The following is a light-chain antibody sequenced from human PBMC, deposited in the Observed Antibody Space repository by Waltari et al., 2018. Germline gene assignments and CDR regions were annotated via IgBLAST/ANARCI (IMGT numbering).Light chain of an antibody. CDR3: QQYDSYPHT. J-gene: IGKJ2*01. Sequence: DIQMTQSPSSLSASVGDSITITCRASQGIDNYLAWFQQKPGKAPQSLIYAASTLQSGVPSKFSGSGFGTDVTLTINGLQPEDFATYFCQQYDSYPHTFGQGTRLEVK. CDR1: QGIDNY. V-gene: IGKV1-16*02. CDR2: AAS.